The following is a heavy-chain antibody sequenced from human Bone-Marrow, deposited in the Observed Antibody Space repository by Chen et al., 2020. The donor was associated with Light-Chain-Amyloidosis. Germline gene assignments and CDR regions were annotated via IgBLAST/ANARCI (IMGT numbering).Heavy chain of an antibody. CDR2: IIPIFGTA. D-gene: IGHD5-12*01. J-gene: IGHJ4*02. Sequence: QVQLVQSGAEVMKPGSSVKVSCKASGGTFSSYAISWVRQAPGQGLEWMGGIIPIFGTANYAQKFQGRVTITADESTSTAYMELSSLRSEDTAVYYCARGIGYSGYDFGDYFDYWGQGTLVTVSS. CDR3: ARGIGYSGYDFGDYFDY. CDR1: GGTFSSYA. V-gene: IGHV1-69*01.